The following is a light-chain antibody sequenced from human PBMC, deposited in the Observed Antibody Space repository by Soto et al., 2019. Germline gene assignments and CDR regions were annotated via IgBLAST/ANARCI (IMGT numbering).Light chain of an antibody. CDR2: LGS. V-gene: IGKV2-28*01. CDR3: MQVLRPPLT. J-gene: IGKJ4*01. Sequence: DIVMTQSPLSLPVTPGEPASISCRSSQSLLNSNGYNCLDWYLQRPGQSPQLLIHLGSIRASGVPDRFSASGSGTKSALKISRVEAEDVGVYYCMQVLRPPLTFGGGTKVEIK. CDR1: QSLLNSNGYNC.